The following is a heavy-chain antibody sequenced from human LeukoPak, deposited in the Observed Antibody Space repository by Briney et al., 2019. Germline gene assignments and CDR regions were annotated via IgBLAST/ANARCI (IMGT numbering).Heavy chain of an antibody. CDR1: GYSFTSYW. J-gene: IGHJ4*02. D-gene: IGHD3-22*01. Sequence: GESLQISCQGSGYSFTSYWIGWVRQMPGKGLEWMGIIYPGDTDTRYSPSFQGQVTISADKSISTAYLQWSSLKASDTAMYYCARFDCGGDCYPGYYYYDSSGYPFDYWGQGTLVTVSS. CDR2: IYPGDTDT. V-gene: IGHV5-51*01. CDR3: ARFDCGGDCYPGYYYYDSSGYPFDY.